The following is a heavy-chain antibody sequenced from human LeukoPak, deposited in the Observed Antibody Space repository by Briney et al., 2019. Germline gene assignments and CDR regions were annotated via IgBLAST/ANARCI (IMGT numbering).Heavy chain of an antibody. CDR1: GGTFSSYA. J-gene: IGHJ4*02. CDR2: IIPILGIA. CDR3: ARDLRQAIDY. V-gene: IGHV1-69*04. Sequence: SVKVSCKASGGTFSSYAISWVRQAPGQGLEWMGRIIPILGIANYAQKLQGRVTMTTDTSTSTAYMELRSLRSDDTAVYYCARDLRQAIDYWGQGTLVTVSS.